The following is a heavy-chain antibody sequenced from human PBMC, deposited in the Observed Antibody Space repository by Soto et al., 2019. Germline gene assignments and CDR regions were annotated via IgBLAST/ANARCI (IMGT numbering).Heavy chain of an antibody. V-gene: IGHV3-30-3*01. CDR2: ISYDGSNK. Sequence: GGSLRLSCAASGFTFSSYAMHWVRQAPGKGLEWVAVISYDGSNKYYADSVKGRFTISRDNSKNTLYLQMNSLRAEDTAVYYCARLDKERWLQLGYFDYWGQGTLVTVS. J-gene: IGHJ4*02. D-gene: IGHD5-12*01. CDR1: GFTFSSYA. CDR3: ARLDKERWLQLGYFDY.